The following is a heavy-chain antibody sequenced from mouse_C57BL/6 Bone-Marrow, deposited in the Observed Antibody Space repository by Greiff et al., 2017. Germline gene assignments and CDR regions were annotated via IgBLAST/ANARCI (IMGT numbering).Heavy chain of an antibody. CDR1: GYTFTSYW. Sequence: QVQLQQSGAELVKPGASVKLSCKASGYTFTSYWMQWVKQRPGQGLEWIGEIDPSDSYTNYNQKFKGKATLTVDTSSSTAYMQLSSLTSEDSAVSYCAYYDYLYAMDYGGQGPSVTVSS. D-gene: IGHD2-4*01. V-gene: IGHV1-50*01. CDR3: AYYDYLYAMDY. J-gene: IGHJ4*01. CDR2: IDPSDSYT.